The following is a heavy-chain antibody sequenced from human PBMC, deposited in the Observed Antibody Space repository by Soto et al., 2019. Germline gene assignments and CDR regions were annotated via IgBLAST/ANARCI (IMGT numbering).Heavy chain of an antibody. CDR3: VHILPFRRSWGPWAFDI. Sequence: GSGPTLVNPTQTLTLTCTFSGFSLSSSGVGVGWIRQPPGKALEWLALIYWNDDKRSSPSLKSRLIITKDTSRNQVVLTMINMDPVDTGTYYWVHILPFRRSWGPWAFDIWGPGTLVTAS. V-gene: IGHV2-5*04. CDR1: GFSLSSSGVG. D-gene: IGHD6-13*01. J-gene: IGHJ3*02. CDR2: IYWNDDK.